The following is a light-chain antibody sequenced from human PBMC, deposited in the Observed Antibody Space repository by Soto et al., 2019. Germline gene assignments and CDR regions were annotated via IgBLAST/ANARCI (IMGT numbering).Light chain of an antibody. V-gene: IGKV1-5*03. J-gene: IGKJ3*01. Sequence: DIHMTQSPATLSASVGDRVTITCRASQSISTWLAWYQQKPGKAPKLLIYWASSLESGVPSRFSGSGSGTEFTLTIISLQPHDFATYYCQHYTTESGTFGPGTKVDIK. CDR3: QHYTTESGT. CDR2: WAS. CDR1: QSISTW.